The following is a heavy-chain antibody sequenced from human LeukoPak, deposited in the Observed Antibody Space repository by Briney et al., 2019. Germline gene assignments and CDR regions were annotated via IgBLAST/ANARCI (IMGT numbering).Heavy chain of an antibody. CDR1: GGSFSGYY. CDR2: IDHSGIT. J-gene: IGHJ3*02. V-gene: IGHV4-34*01. D-gene: IGHD2-15*01. CDR3: ATAWACSGGSCFSGRSDAFDI. Sequence: SETLSLTCAVYGGSFSGYYWSWIRQPPGKGLEWIGEIDHSGITNYNPSLKSRVTISVDTSKNQFSLKLSSVTAADAAVYYCATAWACSGGSCFSGRSDAFDIWGQGTMVTVSS.